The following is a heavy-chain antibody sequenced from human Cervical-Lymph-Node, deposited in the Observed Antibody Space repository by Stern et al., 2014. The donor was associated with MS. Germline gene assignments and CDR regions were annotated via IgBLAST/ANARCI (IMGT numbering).Heavy chain of an antibody. V-gene: IGHV4-61*02. Sequence: QVQLVESGPGLVKPSQTLSLTCTLSGGSVSSGSSYWSWIRQPAGKGLEWIGRIHPRGNAFSPPSLKSPVTISLDTPKNQISLKLNSVTAADTAVYYCASGYRFFESWGQGTLVTVSS. CDR3: ASGYRFFES. J-gene: IGHJ4*02. CDR2: IHPRGNA. D-gene: IGHD5-18*01. CDR1: GGSVSSGSSY.